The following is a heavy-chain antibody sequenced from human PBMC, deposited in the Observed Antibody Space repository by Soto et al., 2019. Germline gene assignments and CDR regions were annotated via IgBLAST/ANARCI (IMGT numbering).Heavy chain of an antibody. CDR1: GFTFSSYS. CDR2: ISSSSSYI. CDR3: ARASERDCSSTSCYLLHYYYGMDV. D-gene: IGHD2-2*01. J-gene: IGHJ6*02. Sequence: GGSLRLSCAASGFTFSSYSMNWVRQAPGKGLKWVSSISSSSSYIYYADSVKGRFTISRDNAKNSLYLQMNSLRAEDTAVYYCARASERDCSSTSCYLLHYYYGMDVWGQGTTVTVSS. V-gene: IGHV3-21*01.